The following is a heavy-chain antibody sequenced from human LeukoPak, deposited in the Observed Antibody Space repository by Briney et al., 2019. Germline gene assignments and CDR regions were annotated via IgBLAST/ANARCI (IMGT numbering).Heavy chain of an antibody. D-gene: IGHD3-22*01. Sequence: GGSLRLSCAASGFTFRNNWMHWVRQVPGKGLVWVSRINTDGSNTAYADSVKGRFTISRDNAKNTLFLNMNSLRAEDAAVYYCARDSFDSSGRHYGLDYWGQGTLVTVSS. CDR3: ARDSFDSSGRHYGLDY. V-gene: IGHV3-74*01. CDR1: GFTFRNNW. CDR2: INTDGSNT. J-gene: IGHJ4*02.